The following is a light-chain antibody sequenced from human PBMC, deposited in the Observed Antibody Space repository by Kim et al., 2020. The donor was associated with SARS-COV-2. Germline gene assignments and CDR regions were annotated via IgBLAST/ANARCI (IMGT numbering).Light chain of an antibody. CDR1: QGIGNY. J-gene: IGKJ1*01. CDR2: AGT. V-gene: IGKV1-16*01. Sequence: ASVGDRVTINCRASQGIGNYLAWFQQKPGKAPESLIYAGTRLQSGVPSRFSGSVSGTDFSLTINNLQPEDFATYYCQQFNNYPRTFGQGTKVDIK. CDR3: QQFNNYPRT.